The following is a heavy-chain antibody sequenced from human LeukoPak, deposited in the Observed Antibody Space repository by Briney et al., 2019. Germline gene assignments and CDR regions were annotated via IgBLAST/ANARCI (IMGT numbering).Heavy chain of an antibody. V-gene: IGHV3-9*01. CDR1: GFTFDDYD. J-gene: IGHJ6*02. CDR2: ISWNSGSI. D-gene: IGHD3-9*01. Sequence: PGRSLRLSCAASGFTFDDYDIHWVRQAPGKGLEWVSGISWNSGSIGYADSVKGRFTISRDNAKNSLYLQMNSLRAEDTALYYCAKGYYDILTGYYTPQWAMDVWGQGTTVTVSS. CDR3: AKGYYDILTGYYTPQWAMDV.